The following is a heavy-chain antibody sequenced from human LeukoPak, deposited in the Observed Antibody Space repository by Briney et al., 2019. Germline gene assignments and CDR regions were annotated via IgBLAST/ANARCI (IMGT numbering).Heavy chain of an antibody. CDR2: IYYSGST. V-gene: IGHV4-30-4*08. Sequence: PSETLSLTCAVYGGSFSGYYWSWIRQPPGKGLEWIGYIYYSGSTYYNPSLKSRVTISVDTSKNQFSLKLSSVTAADTAVYYCARQITIFGVVTPRFDYWGQGTLVTVSS. CDR1: GGSFSGYY. CDR3: ARQITIFGVVTPRFDY. J-gene: IGHJ4*02. D-gene: IGHD3-3*01.